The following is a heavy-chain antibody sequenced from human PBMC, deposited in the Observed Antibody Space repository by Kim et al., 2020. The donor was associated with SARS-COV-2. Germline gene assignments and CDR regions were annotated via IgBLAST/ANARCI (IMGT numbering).Heavy chain of an antibody. Sequence: GGSLRLSCAASGFTFSSYAMSWVRQAPGKGLEWVSAISGSGGSTYYADSVKGRFTISRDNSKNTLYLQMNSLRAEDTAVYYCAKVRHRWIAVAEDYWGQGTLVNVSS. CDR1: GFTFSSYA. V-gene: IGHV3-23*01. CDR2: ISGSGGST. D-gene: IGHD6-19*01. CDR3: AKVRHRWIAVAEDY. J-gene: IGHJ4*02.